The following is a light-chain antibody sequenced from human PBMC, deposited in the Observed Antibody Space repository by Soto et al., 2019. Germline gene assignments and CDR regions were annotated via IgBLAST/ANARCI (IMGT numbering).Light chain of an antibody. CDR2: GAS. J-gene: IGKJ5*01. CDR1: QGVTTN. Sequence: EIEMTQSPATLFASPWYRAILSRRAGQGVTTNFAWYQQKSGQSPRLLIYGASSRATGIPDRFSGSGSGTDFTLTINSLEPEDFAVYYCQQRNVWPPITFGQGTRLEI. CDR3: QQRNVWPPIT. V-gene: IGKV3D-15*01.